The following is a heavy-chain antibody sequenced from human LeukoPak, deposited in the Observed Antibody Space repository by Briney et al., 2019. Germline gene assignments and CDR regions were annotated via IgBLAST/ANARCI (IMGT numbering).Heavy chain of an antibody. D-gene: IGHD2-2*01. J-gene: IGHJ5*02. Sequence: GASVKVSCKASGGTFSSYAISWVRQAPGQGLEWMGGIIPIFGTANYAQKFQGRVTITADESTSTAYMELSSLRSEDMAVYYCAREGYCSSTSCPPLGRWALWFDPWGQGTLVTVSS. CDR1: GGTFSSYA. CDR2: IIPIFGTA. CDR3: AREGYCSSTSCPPLGRWALWFDP. V-gene: IGHV1-69*13.